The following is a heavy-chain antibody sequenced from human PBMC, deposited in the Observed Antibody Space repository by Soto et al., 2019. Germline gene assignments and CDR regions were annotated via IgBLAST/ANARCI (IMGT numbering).Heavy chain of an antibody. D-gene: IGHD3-10*01. CDR3: ARDRVSLAEGVWFGELSPGYYGMDV. J-gene: IGHJ6*02. V-gene: IGHV1-2*04. CDR2: INPNSGGT. Sequence: GASVKVSCKASGYTFTGYYMHWVRQAPGQGLEWMGWINPNSGGTNYAQKFQGWVTMTRDTSISTAYMELSRLRSDDTAVYYCARDRVSLAEGVWFGELSPGYYGMDVWGQGTTVTVSS. CDR1: GYTFTGYY.